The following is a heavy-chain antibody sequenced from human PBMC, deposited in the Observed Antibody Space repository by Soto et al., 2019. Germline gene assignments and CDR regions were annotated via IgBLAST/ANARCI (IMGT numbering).Heavy chain of an antibody. D-gene: IGHD1-26*01. CDR3: AKEDGAAFTS. CDR2: IFPLLAMV. Sequence: QVHLVQSGAEMKKPGSSVKVSCKVSGGDLTNSGISWVRQAPGQGLEWMGGIFPLLAMVDYSQKFQGRVTITADDSTNAAYLARGSLRSDDTAVYYCAKEDGAAFTSWGEGTLVIVSS. J-gene: IGHJ4*02. V-gene: IGHV1-69*04. CDR1: GGDLTNSG.